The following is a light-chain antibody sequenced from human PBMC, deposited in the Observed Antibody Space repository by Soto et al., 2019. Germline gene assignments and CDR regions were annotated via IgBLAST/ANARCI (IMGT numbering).Light chain of an antibody. V-gene: IGKV3-20*01. Sequence: TQSPSTLSGSVGDRVTITCRASQTISSWLAWYQQIPGQAPRLLIYRTSSRATGIPDRFSGSGSGTDFTLTISRLEPEDFAVYFCQQYGSAPLTFGGGTKVEIK. CDR3: QQYGSAPLT. CDR2: RTS. CDR1: QTISSW. J-gene: IGKJ4*01.